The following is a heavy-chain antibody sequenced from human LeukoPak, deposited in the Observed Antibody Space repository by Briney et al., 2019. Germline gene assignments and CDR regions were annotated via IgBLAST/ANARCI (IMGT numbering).Heavy chain of an antibody. Sequence: PSETLSLTCTVSGGSISSGDYYWSWIRQPPGKGLEWIGYIYYSGSTYYNPSLKSRVTISVDTSKNQFSLKLSSVTAADTAAYYCARLHYDFWSGYPYYFDYWGQGPLVTVSS. CDR3: ARLHYDFWSGYPYYFDY. CDR2: IYYSGST. J-gene: IGHJ4*02. CDR1: GGSISSGDYY. V-gene: IGHV4-30-4*08. D-gene: IGHD3-3*01.